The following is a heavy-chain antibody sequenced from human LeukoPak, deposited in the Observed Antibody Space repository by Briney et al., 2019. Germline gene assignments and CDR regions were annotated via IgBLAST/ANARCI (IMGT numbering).Heavy chain of an antibody. CDR1: GGSISSGGYY. CDR3: ASGYCTNGVCYTGAY. J-gene: IGHJ4*02. Sequence: PSQTLSLTCTVSGGSISSGGYYWSWIRQHPGKGLEWIGYIYYSGSTCYNPSLKSRVTISVDTSKNQFSLKLSSVTAADTAVYYCASGYCTNGVCYTGAYWGQGTLVTVSS. D-gene: IGHD2-8*01. CDR2: IYYSGST. V-gene: IGHV4-31*03.